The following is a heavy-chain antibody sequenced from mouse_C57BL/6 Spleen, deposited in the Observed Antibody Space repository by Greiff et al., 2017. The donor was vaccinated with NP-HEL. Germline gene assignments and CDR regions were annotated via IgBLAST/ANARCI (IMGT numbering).Heavy chain of an antibody. CDR1: GYTFTDYE. CDR3: TRKTTVVTTDAMDY. Sequence: QVHVKQSGAELVRPGASVTLSCKASGYTFTDYEMPWVKQTPVHGLEWIGAIDPETGGTAYTQKFKGKAILSADKSSSTAYMELRSLTSEDSAVYYCTRKTTVVTTDAMDYWGQGTSVTVSS. D-gene: IGHD1-1*01. J-gene: IGHJ4*01. CDR2: IDPETGGT. V-gene: IGHV1-15*01.